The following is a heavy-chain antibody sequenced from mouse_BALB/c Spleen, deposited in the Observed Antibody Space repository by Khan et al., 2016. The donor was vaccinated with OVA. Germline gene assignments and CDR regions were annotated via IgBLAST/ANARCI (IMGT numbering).Heavy chain of an antibody. D-gene: IGHD1-1*01. CDR2: IDPFNGGS. Sequence: MQLEESGPELMKPGASVKISCKASGYSFTSYYIHWVKQSHGKTLEWIGFIDPFNGGSTYNQKFKVKATLTVDKSSSTAYMTLSSLTSEDSAVYDCARHGSTAWFAYWGQGTLVTVSA. CDR3: ARHGSTAWFAY. CDR1: GYSFTSYY. J-gene: IGHJ3*01. V-gene: IGHV1-31*01.